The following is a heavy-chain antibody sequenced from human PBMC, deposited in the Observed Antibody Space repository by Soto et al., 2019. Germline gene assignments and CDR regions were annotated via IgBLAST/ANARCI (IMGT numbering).Heavy chain of an antibody. Sequence: GASVKVSCKASGYTFTSYGITWVRQAPGQGLEWMGWISAYNGNTNYAQNLQGRVTMTTDTSTSTAYMELRSLRSDDTAVYYCARVPGYYYYYGMDVWGQGTTVTVSS. V-gene: IGHV1-18*01. CDR2: ISAYNGNT. CDR3: ARVPGYYYYYGMDV. CDR1: GYTFTSYG. J-gene: IGHJ6*02.